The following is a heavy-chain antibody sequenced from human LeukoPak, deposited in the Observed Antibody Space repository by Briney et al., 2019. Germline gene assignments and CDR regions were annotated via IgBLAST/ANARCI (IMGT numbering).Heavy chain of an antibody. J-gene: IGHJ6*02. CDR2: IRNKAFRETS. CDR3: ARAGIVAVIGYGMDV. V-gene: IGHV3-49*04. CDR1: GFTFSDYA. Sequence: GGSLRLSCTTSGFTFSDYALSWVRQAPGKGLEWVSLIRNKAFRETSGYAASVEGRFSISRDASKSIVYLQMNSLQTEDTAVYYCARAGIVAVIGYGMDVWGRGTTVTVSS. D-gene: IGHD5-12*01.